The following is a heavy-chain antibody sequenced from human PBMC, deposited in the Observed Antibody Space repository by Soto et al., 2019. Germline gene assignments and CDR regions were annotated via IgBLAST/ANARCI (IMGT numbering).Heavy chain of an antibody. J-gene: IGHJ3*02. CDR2: ISYGGST. Sequence: SETLHLTCTVSGGSIISGGYCWSWIRQHPGKGLDWIGCISYGGSTSYSPSLKSRVTISVDTSKNQFSLKLTSVTAADTAVYYCSRPAYYDSSGLTYDAFDIWGQGTMVT. V-gene: IGHV4-31*03. D-gene: IGHD3-22*01. CDR1: GGSIISGGYC. CDR3: SRPAYYDSSGLTYDAFDI.